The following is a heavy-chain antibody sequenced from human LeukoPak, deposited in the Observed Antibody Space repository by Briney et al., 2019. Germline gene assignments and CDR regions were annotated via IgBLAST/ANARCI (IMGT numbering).Heavy chain of an antibody. CDR2: VNPNRRTN. V-gene: IGHV1-8*01. Sequence: GASVEVSCKASGYGVTSCDINWVRHATGQGLGWEGWVNPNRRTNAYAQKFQGRVTIPRTTYINTAHMELRSLRCADTAVYYRARGRPLLRYFDPKRPSDYWGQGTLVTVPS. CDR1: GYGVTSCD. D-gene: IGHD3-9*01. CDR3: ARGRPLLRYFDPKRPSDY. J-gene: IGHJ4*02.